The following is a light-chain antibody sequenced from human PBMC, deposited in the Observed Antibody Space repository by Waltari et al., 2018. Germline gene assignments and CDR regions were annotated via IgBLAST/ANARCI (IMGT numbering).Light chain of an antibody. CDR2: EVS. J-gene: IGLJ3*02. V-gene: IGLV2-23*02. CDR3: CSYAGSGSSGV. CDR1: SSDVGNYNL. Sequence: QSALTQPASVSGSPGQSITISCTGTSSDVGNYNLVSWYQQHPGKAPKLIIYEVSQRPSGVSTRFSGSKSGTTASLTISGLQAEDEADFYCCSYAGSGSSGVFGGGTKLTVL.